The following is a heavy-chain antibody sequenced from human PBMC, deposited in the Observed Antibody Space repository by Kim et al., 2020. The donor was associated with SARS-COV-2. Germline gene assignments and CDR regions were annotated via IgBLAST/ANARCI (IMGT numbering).Heavy chain of an antibody. CDR2: ISSSSSYI. V-gene: IGHV3-21*01. Sequence: GGSLRLSCAASGFTFSSYSMNWVRQAPGKGLEWVSSISSSSSYIYYADSVKGRFTISRDNAKNSLYLQMNSLRAEDTAVYYCARWDWRTYGMDVWGQGTTVTVSS. CDR3: ARWDWRTYGMDV. D-gene: IGHD1-1*01. J-gene: IGHJ6*02. CDR1: GFTFSSYS.